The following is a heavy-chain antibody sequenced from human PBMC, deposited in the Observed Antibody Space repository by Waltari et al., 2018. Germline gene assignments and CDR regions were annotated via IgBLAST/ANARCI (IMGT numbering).Heavy chain of an antibody. CDR3: ARDIAYHDSSGYYPYYFDY. CDR1: GFTFSRYA. J-gene: IGHJ4*02. CDR2: IAYDGSHK. Sequence: QVQLVESGGGVVQPGRSLRLSCAASGFTFSRYAMHWVRPAPGKGLELVAGIAYDGSHKYYADYVKGRFTISRDSSKNTLFLQMNSLRVEDTAVYYCARDIAYHDSSGYYPYYFDYWGQGALVTVSS. D-gene: IGHD3-22*01. V-gene: IGHV3-30-3*01.